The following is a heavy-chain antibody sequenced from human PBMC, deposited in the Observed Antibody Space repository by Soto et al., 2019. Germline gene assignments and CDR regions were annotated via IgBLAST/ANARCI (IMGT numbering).Heavy chain of an antibody. CDR2: IYYSGST. Sequence: SETLSLTCTVSGGTISSYYWSWIRQPPGKGLEWIGYIYYSGSTNYNPSLKSRVTISVDTSKNQFSLKLSSVTAADTAVYYCARHYHDSSGYFDYWGQGTLVTVSS. CDR3: ARHYHDSSGYFDY. J-gene: IGHJ4*02. CDR1: GGTISSYY. V-gene: IGHV4-59*08. D-gene: IGHD3-22*01.